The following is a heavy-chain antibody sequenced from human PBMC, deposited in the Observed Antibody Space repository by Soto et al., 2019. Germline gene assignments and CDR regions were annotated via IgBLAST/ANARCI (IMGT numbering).Heavy chain of an antibody. CDR2: INAGNGNT. D-gene: IGHD1-7*01. CDR1: GYTFTSYA. J-gene: IGHJ3*02. V-gene: IGHV1-3*01. CDR3: ARDSGYNWNYDAFDI. Sequence: ASVKVSCKASGYTFTSYAMHWVRQAPGQRLEWMGWINAGNGNTKYSQKFQGRVTITRDTSASTAYMELSSLRSEDTAVYYCARDSGYNWNYDAFDIWGQGTMVTRLL.